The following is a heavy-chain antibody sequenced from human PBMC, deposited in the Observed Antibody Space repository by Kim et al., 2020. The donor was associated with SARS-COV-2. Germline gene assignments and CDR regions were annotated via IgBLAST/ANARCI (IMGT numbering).Heavy chain of an antibody. Sequence: TIYYADSVKGRFTISRDNAKNSLYLQMNSLRAEDTAVYYCARDQSGDFDYWGQGTLVTVSS. CDR3: ARDQSGDFDY. CDR2: TI. V-gene: IGHV3-48*03. D-gene: IGHD3-10*01. J-gene: IGHJ4*02.